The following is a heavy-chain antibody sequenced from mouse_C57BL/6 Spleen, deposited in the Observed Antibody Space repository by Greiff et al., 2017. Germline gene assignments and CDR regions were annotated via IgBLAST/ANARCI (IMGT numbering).Heavy chain of an antibody. J-gene: IGHJ2*01. D-gene: IGHD1-2*01. Sequence: QVQLQQPGAELVKPGASVKVSCKASGYTFTSYWMPWVKQRPGQGLEWIGRIHPSDSDTNYNQKFKGKATLTVDKSSSTAYLQLSSLTSEDSAVFYCAMGYYGGNYFDYWSQGTTLTVSS. CDR3: AMGYYGGNYFDY. CDR2: IHPSDSDT. CDR1: GYTFTSYW. V-gene: IGHV1-74*01.